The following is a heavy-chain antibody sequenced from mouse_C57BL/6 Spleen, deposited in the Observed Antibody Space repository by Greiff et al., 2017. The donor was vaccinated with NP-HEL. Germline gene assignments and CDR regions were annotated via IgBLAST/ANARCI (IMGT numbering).Heavy chain of an antibody. CDR1: GYSITSGYY. D-gene: IGHD2-3*01. CDR2: ISYDGSN. CDR3: ATFYDGYYDYFDY. V-gene: IGHV3-6*01. Sequence: DVKLQESGPGLVKPSQSLSLTCSVTGYSITSGYYWNWIRQFPGNKLEWMGYISYDGSNNYNPSLKNRISITRDTSKNQFFLKLNSVTTEDTATYYCATFYDGYYDYFDYWGQGTTLTVSS. J-gene: IGHJ2*01.